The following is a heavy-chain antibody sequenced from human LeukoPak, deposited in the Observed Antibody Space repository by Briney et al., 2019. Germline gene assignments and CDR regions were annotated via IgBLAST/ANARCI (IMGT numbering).Heavy chain of an antibody. CDR1: GFTFSTYS. J-gene: IGHJ3*02. CDR2: ISYEGSNE. CDR3: AKGLGLRHDAFDI. Sequence: PGRSLRLSCAASGFTFSTYSMHWVRQAPGKGLEWVAVISYEGSNEYYADSVKGRFTISRDNSKNTLYLQMNSLRAEDTAVYYCAKGLGLRHDAFDIWGQGTMVTVSS. V-gene: IGHV3-30-3*02. D-gene: IGHD5/OR15-5a*01.